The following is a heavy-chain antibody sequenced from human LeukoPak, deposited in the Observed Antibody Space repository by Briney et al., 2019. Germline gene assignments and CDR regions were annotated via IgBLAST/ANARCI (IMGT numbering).Heavy chain of an antibody. Sequence: GGSLRLSCAASGFTFSSYAMSWVRQAPGKGLGWVSAISGSGGSTYYADSVKGRFTISRDNSKNTLYLQMNSLRAEDTAVYYCAKNRDYYTTHDYWGQGTLVTVSS. J-gene: IGHJ4*02. D-gene: IGHD3-22*01. CDR3: AKNRDYYTTHDY. V-gene: IGHV3-23*01. CDR2: ISGSGGST. CDR1: GFTFSSYA.